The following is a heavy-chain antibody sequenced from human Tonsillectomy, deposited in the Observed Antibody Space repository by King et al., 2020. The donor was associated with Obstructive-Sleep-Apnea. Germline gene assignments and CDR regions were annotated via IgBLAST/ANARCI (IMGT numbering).Heavy chain of an antibody. D-gene: IGHD3-16*01. CDR1: GGTFSSYT. Sequence: QLVQSGAEVKKPGSSVKVSCKTSGGTFSSYTINWVRQAPGQGLEWMGRIIPILGIANYAQKFQGRVTLTADKSTSTAYMELSSLRSEDTAVYYCARSLGEPGAFDIWGQGTMVTVSS. V-gene: IGHV1-69*09. J-gene: IGHJ3*02. CDR2: IIPILGIA. CDR3: ARSLGEPGAFDI.